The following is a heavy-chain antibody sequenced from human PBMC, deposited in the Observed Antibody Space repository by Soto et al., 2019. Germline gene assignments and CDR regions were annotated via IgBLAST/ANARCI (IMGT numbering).Heavy chain of an antibody. CDR1: GGSISSYY. V-gene: IGHV4-59*01. D-gene: IGHD2-15*01. CDR3: ARDPAATLPELGYFDY. CDR2: IYYSGST. Sequence: PSETLSLTCTVSGGSISSYYWSWIRQPPGKGLEWIGYIYYSGSTNYNPSLKSRVTISVDTSKNQFSLKLSSVTAADTAVYYCARDPAATLPELGYFDYWGQGTLVTVSS. J-gene: IGHJ4*02.